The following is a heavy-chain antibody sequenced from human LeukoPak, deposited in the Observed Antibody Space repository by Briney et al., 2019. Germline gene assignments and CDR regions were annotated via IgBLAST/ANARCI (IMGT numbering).Heavy chain of an antibody. CDR1: GYSFSDYC. Sequence: GASVKVSCKASGYSFSDYCIHWVRQAPGQGLEWMGRINSNSGGTSYAQNFQGRVTMTRDTSISTAYMEVSGLTSDDTAVYYCARGGSGSGYLYYFDSWGQGTLVSVSS. J-gene: IGHJ4*02. CDR2: INSNSGGT. D-gene: IGHD3-10*01. CDR3: ARGGSGSGYLYYFDS. V-gene: IGHV1-2*06.